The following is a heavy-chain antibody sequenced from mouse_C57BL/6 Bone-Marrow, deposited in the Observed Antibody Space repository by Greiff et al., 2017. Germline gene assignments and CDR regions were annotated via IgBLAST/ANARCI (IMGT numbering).Heavy chain of an antibody. D-gene: IGHD2-4*01. V-gene: IGHV5-4*01. CDR1: GFTFSSYA. CDR2: ISDGGSYT. J-gene: IGHJ3*01. Sequence: EVQGVESGGGLVKPGGSLKLSCAASGFTFSSYAMSWVRQTPEKRLEWVATISDGGSYTYYPDNVKGRFTISRDNAKNNLYLQMSHLKSEDTAMYYCAREGIYYDYDRFAYWGQGTLVTVSA. CDR3: AREGIYYDYDRFAY.